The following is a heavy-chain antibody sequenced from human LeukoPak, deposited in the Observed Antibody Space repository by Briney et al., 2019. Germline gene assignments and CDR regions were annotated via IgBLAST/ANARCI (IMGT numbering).Heavy chain of an antibody. CDR2: IGSSGSPT. CDR1: GFAFSSYN. Sequence: GGSLRLSCAASGFAFSSYNMNWVRQAPGKGLEWISYIGSSGSPTHYADSVRGRFTISRDNAKNSLYLQMNSLRDDDTALYYCARRPYSYTSGRLSDVWGQGTTVTVSS. J-gene: IGHJ6*02. CDR3: ARRPYSYTSGRLSDV. D-gene: IGHD3-22*01. V-gene: IGHV3-48*02.